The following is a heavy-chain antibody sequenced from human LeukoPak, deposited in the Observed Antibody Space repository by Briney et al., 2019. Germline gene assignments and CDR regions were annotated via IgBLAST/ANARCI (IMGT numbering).Heavy chain of an antibody. CDR2: IRSKAYGGTT. V-gene: IGHV3-49*04. D-gene: IGHD3-10*01. J-gene: IGHJ6*02. CDR3: TRVVYYYGSGSYDYGMDV. CDR1: GFTFGDYA. Sequence: GALRLSCTASGFTFGDYAMSWVRQAPGKGLEGVGFIRSKAYGGTTEYAASVKGRFTISRDDSKSIAYLQMNSLKTEDTAVYYCTRVVYYYGSGSYDYGMDVWGQGTTVTVSS.